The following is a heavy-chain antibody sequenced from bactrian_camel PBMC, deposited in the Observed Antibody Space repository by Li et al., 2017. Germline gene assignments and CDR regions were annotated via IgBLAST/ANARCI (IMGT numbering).Heavy chain of an antibody. D-gene: IGHD2*01. J-gene: IGHJ7*01. V-gene: IGHV3S53*01. CDR2: MYTGGGT. CDR1: GYTYGDGVADGVYC. Sequence: HVQLVESGGGSVQAGGSLKLACALGGYTYGDGVADGVYCLAWFRQAPGKKREAVASMYTGGGTNYAGSVEGRFTVSRDSAKNTMYLEMNNLPPEDTAVYYCAADLWESRCDSEYDVLVVDDMHYQGQGTQVTVS.